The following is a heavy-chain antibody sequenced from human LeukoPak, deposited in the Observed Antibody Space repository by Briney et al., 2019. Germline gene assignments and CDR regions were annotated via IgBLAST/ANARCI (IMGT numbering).Heavy chain of an antibody. CDR2: ISAYNGNT. J-gene: IGHJ4*02. V-gene: IGHV1-18*01. CDR1: GYTFTSYG. D-gene: IGHD1-26*01. Sequence: ASVKVCCKASGYTFTSYGISRVRQAPGQGLEWMGWISAYNGNTNYAQKLQGRVTMTTDTSTSTAYMELRSLRSDDTAVYYCARVGIVGATNDFDYWGQGTLVTVSS. CDR3: ARVGIVGATNDFDY.